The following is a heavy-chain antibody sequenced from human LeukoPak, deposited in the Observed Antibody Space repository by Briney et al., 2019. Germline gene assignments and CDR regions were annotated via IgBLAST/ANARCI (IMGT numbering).Heavy chain of an antibody. V-gene: IGHV4-39*01. Sequence: SETLSLTCTVSGGSVSSSSYYWGWIRQPPGKGLEWIGSVYYSGSTYYNPSLKSRVTISVDTSKNQFSLKLSSVTAADTAVYYCARGYCSVGSCSAIGVFGSWGPGTLVTVSS. CDR1: GGSVSSSSYY. D-gene: IGHD2-15*01. J-gene: IGHJ4*02. CDR2: VYYSGST. CDR3: ARGYCSVGSCSAIGVFGS.